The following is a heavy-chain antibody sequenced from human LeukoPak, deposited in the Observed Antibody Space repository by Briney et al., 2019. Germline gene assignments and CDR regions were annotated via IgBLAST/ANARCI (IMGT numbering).Heavy chain of an antibody. CDR1: GFTISSCA. CDR3: TKGGSSDLWGHCDC. Sequence: GGSLRLSCAASGFTISSCAMNLVRQTPGQGLEWGSTFSASGGSTYDADSVKGRFTISRDTSKNTLYLQMSSLRAEDTGLYYCTKGGSSDLWGHCDCWGQGTLVTVSS. J-gene: IGHJ4*02. V-gene: IGHV3-23*01. CDR2: FSASGGST. D-gene: IGHD2-15*01.